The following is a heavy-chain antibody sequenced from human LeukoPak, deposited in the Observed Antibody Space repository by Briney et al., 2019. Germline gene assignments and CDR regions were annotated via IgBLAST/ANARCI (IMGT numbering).Heavy chain of an antibody. V-gene: IGHV1-18*01. CDR2: ISAYNGNT. D-gene: IGHD2-15*01. CDR1: GYTFTSYG. CDR3: ARDGTPFVAEPNWFDP. Sequence: GASVKVSCKASGYTFTSYGISWVRQAPGQGLEWMGWISAYNGNTNYAQKLQGRVTMTTDTSRSTAYMELRSLRSDDTAVYYCARDGTPFVAEPNWFDPWGQGTLVTVSS. J-gene: IGHJ5*02.